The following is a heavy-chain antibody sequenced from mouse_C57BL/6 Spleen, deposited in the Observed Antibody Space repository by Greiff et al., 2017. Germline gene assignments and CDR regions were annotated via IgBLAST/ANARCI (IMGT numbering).Heavy chain of an antibody. J-gene: IGHJ3*01. CDR1: GFNIKDYY. CDR2: IDPEDGDT. D-gene: IGHD1-1*01. Sequence: EVKLVESGAELVRPGASVKLSCTASGFNIKDYYMHWVKQRPEQGLEWIGRIDPEDGDTEYAPKFQGKATMTADTSSNTAYLQLSSLTSEDTAVYYCTTEGYGSSYPFAYWGQGTLVTVSA. V-gene: IGHV14-1*01. CDR3: TTEGYGSSYPFAY.